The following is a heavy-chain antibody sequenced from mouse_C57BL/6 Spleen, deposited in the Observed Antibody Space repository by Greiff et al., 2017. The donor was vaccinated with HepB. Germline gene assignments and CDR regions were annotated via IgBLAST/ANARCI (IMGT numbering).Heavy chain of an antibody. Sequence: EVQLQQSGTVLARPGASVKMSCKTSGYTFTSYWMHWVKQRPGQGLEWIGAIYPGNSDTSYNQKFKGKAKLTAVTSASTAYMELSSLTNEDSAVYYCTRPRIYDGYPEVWGTGTTVTVSS. D-gene: IGHD2-3*01. CDR1: GYTFTSYW. CDR3: TRPRIYDGYPEV. CDR2: IYPGNSDT. V-gene: IGHV1-5*01. J-gene: IGHJ1*03.